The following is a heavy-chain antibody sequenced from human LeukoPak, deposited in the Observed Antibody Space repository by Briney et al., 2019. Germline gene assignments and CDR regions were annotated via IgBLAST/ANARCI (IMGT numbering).Heavy chain of an antibody. V-gene: IGHV3-23*01. J-gene: IGHJ4*02. CDR1: GFTFSSYA. Sequence: PGGSLRLSCAASGFTFSSYAMSWVRQAPGKGLEWVSAISGSGGSTYYADSVKGRFTISRDNSKNTLYLQMNSLRAEDTAVYYCAKDQGGYDWGTLDYWGQGTLVTVSS. D-gene: IGHD5-12*01. CDR3: AKDQGGYDWGTLDY. CDR2: ISGSGGST.